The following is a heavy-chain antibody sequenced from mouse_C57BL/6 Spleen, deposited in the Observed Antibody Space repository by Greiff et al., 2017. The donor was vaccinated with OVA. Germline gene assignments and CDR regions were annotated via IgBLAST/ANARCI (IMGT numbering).Heavy chain of an antibody. J-gene: IGHJ2*01. Sequence: QVQLKESGAELARPGASVKLSCKASGYTFTSYGISWVKQRTGQGLEWIGEIYPRSGNTYYNEKFKGKATLTADKSSSTAYMELRSLTSEDSAVYFCAKGDITRGNFDYWGQGTTRTVSS. V-gene: IGHV1-81*01. CDR2: IYPRSGNT. D-gene: IGHD1-2*01. CDR3: AKGDITRGNFDY. CDR1: GYTFTSYG.